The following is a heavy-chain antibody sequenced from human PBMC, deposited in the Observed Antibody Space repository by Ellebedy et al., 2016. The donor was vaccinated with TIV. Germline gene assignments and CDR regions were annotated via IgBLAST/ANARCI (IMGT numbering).Heavy chain of an antibody. CDR3: ARGRGFLQALEY. Sequence: AASVKVSCQASGYSFSTYDIHWVRQAPGQGLEWMGWMHPKSGHTGYAQKFQGRLSMTRNTSINTAYMDLSSLRFEDPAVYYCARGRGFLQALEYWGQGTLVTVPS. CDR1: GYSFSTYD. D-gene: IGHD2/OR15-2a*01. J-gene: IGHJ4*02. V-gene: IGHV1-8*02. CDR2: MHPKSGHT.